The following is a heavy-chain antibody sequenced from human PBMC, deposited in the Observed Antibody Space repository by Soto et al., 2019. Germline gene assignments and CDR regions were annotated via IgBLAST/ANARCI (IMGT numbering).Heavy chain of an antibody. CDR3: ARDSPRYPDRIAAAGK. CDR2: ISSSSSYI. CDR1: GFTFSSYS. D-gene: IGHD6-13*01. Sequence: PGGSLRLSCAASGFTFSSYSMNWVRQAPGKGLEWVSSISSSSSYIYYADSVKGRFTISRDNAKNSLYLQMNSLRAEDTAVYYCARDSPRYPDRIAAAGKGGQGTLVTVSS. V-gene: IGHV3-21*01. J-gene: IGHJ4*02.